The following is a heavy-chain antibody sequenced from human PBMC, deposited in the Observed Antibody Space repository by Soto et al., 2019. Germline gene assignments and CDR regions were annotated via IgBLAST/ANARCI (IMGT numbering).Heavy chain of an antibody. D-gene: IGHD3-10*01. V-gene: IGHV1-3*01. CDR3: AKEVWFGERWFDP. CDR2: INAGNCNT. J-gene: IGHJ5*02. Sequence: QVPLVQSGAEVKKPGASVKVSCKASGYTFTSYAMHWVRQAPGQRLEWMGWINAGNCNTKYSQKFQGRVTITRDTSASTAYMELISLRSEDTAVYYCAKEVWFGERWFDPWGQGTLVTVSS. CDR1: GYTFTSYA.